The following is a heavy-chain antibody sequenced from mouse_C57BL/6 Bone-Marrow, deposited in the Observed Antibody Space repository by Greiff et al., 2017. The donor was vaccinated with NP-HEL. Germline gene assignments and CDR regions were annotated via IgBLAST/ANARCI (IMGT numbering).Heavy chain of an antibody. Sequence: VQLQQSVAELVRPGASVKLSCTASGFNIKNTYMPWVKQRPEQGLEWIGRFDPANGNTKYAPKFQGKATITADTSSNTAYLQLSSLTSEDTAIYYCARDPLLLRYFDYWGQGTTLTVSS. D-gene: IGHD1-1*01. CDR3: ARDPLLLRYFDY. V-gene: IGHV14-3*01. CDR2: FDPANGNT. CDR1: GFNIKNTY. J-gene: IGHJ2*01.